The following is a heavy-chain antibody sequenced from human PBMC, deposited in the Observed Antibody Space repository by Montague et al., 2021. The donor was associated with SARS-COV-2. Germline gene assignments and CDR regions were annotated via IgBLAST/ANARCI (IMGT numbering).Heavy chain of an antibody. V-gene: IGHV4-39*07. CDR3: TRGRAIGTLFVPHQRWFDP. CDR2: IHHSGGT. J-gene: IGHJ5*02. Sequence: SETLSLTCTVSIRSSTYYWAWIRQPPGEGLQWIGEIHHSGGTNYNPSLKSRVTISVDTSKNQLSLKLSSVTAAATAVYYCTRGRAIGTLFVPHQRWFDPWGQGTLVTVSS. D-gene: IGHD3-9*01. CDR1: IRSSTYY.